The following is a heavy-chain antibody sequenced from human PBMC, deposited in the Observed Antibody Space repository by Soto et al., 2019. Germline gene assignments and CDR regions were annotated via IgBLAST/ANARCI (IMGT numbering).Heavy chain of an antibody. D-gene: IGHD3-3*01. CDR2: IIPIFGTA. J-gene: IGHJ6*02. V-gene: IGHV1-69*06. Sequence: ASVKVSCKASGGTFSSYAISWVRQAPGQGLEWMGGIIPIFGTANYAQKFQGRVTITADKSTSTAYMELSSLRSEDTAVYYCARGTGVVPPDYYYYGMDVWGQGATVTVSS. CDR3: ARGTGVVPPDYYYYGMDV. CDR1: GGTFSSYA.